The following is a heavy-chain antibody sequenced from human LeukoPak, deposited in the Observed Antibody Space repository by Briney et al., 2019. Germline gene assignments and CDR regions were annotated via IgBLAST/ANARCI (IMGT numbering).Heavy chain of an antibody. D-gene: IGHD2-15*01. V-gene: IGHV3-33*01. CDR3: ARELVVAGFDY. CDR2: IWYDGSNK. CDR1: GFTFSSYG. Sequence: GGSLRLSCAASGFTFSSYGMHWVRQATGKGLEWVAVIWYDGSNKYYADSVKGRFTISRDNSKNTLYLQMNSLRAEDTAVYYCARELVVAGFDYWGQGTLVTVSS. J-gene: IGHJ4*02.